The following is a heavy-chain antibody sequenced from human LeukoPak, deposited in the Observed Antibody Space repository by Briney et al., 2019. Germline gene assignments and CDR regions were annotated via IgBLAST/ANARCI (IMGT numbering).Heavy chain of an antibody. V-gene: IGHV6-1*01. D-gene: IGHD1-26*01. J-gene: IGHJ3*02. Sequence: SQTLSLTCAISGDSVSSNSAAWNWIRQSPSRGLEWLGRTYYRSKWYNDYAVSVKSRITINPDTSKNQFSLQLNSVTPEDTAVYYCARVAVPSGESVGRFAFDIWGQGTMVTVSS. CDR3: ARVAVPSGESVGRFAFDI. CDR2: TYYRSKWYN. CDR1: GDSVSSNSAA.